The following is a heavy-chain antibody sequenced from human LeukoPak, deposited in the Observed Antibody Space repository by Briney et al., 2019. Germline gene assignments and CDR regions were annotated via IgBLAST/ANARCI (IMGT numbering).Heavy chain of an antibody. D-gene: IGHD6-6*01. V-gene: IGHV7-4-1*02. CDR3: ARLEYSSSSYFRGAVWGIDY. Sequence: ASVKVSCKASGYTFTSYAVNWVRQAPGQGLEWMGWINTNTGNPTYAQGFTGRFVFSLDTSVSTAYLQISSLKAEDTAVYYCARLEYSSSSYFRGAVWGIDYWGQGTLVTVSS. CDR2: INTNTGNP. J-gene: IGHJ4*02. CDR1: GYTFTSYA.